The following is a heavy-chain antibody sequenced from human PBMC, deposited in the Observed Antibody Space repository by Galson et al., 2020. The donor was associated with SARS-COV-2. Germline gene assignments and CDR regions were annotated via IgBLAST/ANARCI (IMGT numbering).Heavy chain of an antibody. CDR1: GFTFLLYW. D-gene: IGHD3-16*01. Sequence: GGSLILSFSASGFTFLLYWMHWVRQAPGKVLVWVSRIYSEGSSTSYADSVKGRFTISGDDAPNTLSLHMRSLRAEDTAVYYCARGDMRNDYFDYWGQGTLVTVSS. CDR3: ARGDMRNDYFDY. J-gene: IGHJ4*02. V-gene: IGHV3-74*01. CDR2: IYSEGSST.